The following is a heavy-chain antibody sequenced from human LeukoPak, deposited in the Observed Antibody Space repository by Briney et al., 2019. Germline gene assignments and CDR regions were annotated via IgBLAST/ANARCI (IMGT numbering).Heavy chain of an antibody. CDR1: GLTFSSYA. D-gene: IGHD6-13*01. CDR2: ISGSGDST. CDR3: AKSVRIEQQLVQVGY. J-gene: IGHJ4*02. V-gene: IGHV3-23*01. Sequence: GGSLRLSCAASGLTFSSYAMSWVRQAPGKGLEWVSAISGSGDSTYYGDSVKGRFTISRDNSKNTLYLQMNSLRAEDTAVYYCAKSVRIEQQLVQVGYWGQGTLVTVSS.